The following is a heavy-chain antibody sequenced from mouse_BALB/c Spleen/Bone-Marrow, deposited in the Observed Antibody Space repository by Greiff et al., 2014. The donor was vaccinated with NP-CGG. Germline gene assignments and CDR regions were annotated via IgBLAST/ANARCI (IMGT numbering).Heavy chain of an antibody. CDR3: ARYYNYYFDV. J-gene: IGHJ1*01. V-gene: IGHV1S81*02. D-gene: IGHD1-1*01. Sequence: VQLQQSGAEVVKPGASVRLSCKTSGYTFTNYWMHWLKQRPGQGLEWIGDINPSNGRATYSEKFKSKATLTVDTSSSTAYMQLSSLTSEDSAVYYCARYYNYYFDVWGAGTTVTVSS. CDR1: GYTFTNYW. CDR2: INPSNGRA.